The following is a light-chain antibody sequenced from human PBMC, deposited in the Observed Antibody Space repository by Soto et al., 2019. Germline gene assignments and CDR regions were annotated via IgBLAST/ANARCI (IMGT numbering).Light chain of an antibody. CDR2: GTS. CDR1: QSVPRN. Sequence: EIVLTQSPASLSLSPGERATLSCRASQSVPRNLAWYQQRPGQAPRLLIYGTSNRAAGVPARYSGSRSGTDFTLTISSLQSEDFAVYYCQQYNKWPSTFGQGTKVDIK. J-gene: IGKJ1*01. V-gene: IGKV3-15*01. CDR3: QQYNKWPST.